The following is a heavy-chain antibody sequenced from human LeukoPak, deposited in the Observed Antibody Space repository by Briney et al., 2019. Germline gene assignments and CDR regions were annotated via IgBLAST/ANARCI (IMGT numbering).Heavy chain of an antibody. J-gene: IGHJ4*02. D-gene: IGHD3-10*01. V-gene: IGHV3-30*02. Sequence: PGGSLRLSCAASGFTFSSYSMNWVRQAPGKGLEWVAFIRYDGSNKYYADSVKGRFTISRDNSKNTLYLQMNSLRAEDTAVYYCAKDELWFGELLTAHFDYWGQGTLVTVSS. CDR1: GFTFSSYS. CDR2: IRYDGSNK. CDR3: AKDELWFGELLTAHFDY.